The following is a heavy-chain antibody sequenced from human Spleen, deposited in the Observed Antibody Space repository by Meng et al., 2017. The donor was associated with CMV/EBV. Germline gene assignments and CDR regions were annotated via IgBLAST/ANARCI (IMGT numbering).Heavy chain of an antibody. CDR3: ATAVGTALADFDY. D-gene: IGHD5-18*01. CDR1: GYTFNIYD. J-gene: IGHJ4*02. Sequence: ASVKVSCKASGYTFNIYDINWIRQATGQGLEWMGWMNPYSGNTGYAQKFQGRVTMTRNTSISTAYMELSSLRSEDTAVYYCATAVGTALADFDYWGQGTLVTVSS. V-gene: IGHV1-8*01. CDR2: MNPYSGNT.